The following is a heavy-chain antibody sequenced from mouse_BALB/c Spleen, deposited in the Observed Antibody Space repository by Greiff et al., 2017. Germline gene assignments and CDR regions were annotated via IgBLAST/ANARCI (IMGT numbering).Heavy chain of an antibody. CDR2: IDPENGDT. V-gene: IGHV14-4*02. CDR1: GFNIKDYY. CDR3: ASITTGAIDY. J-gene: IGHJ4*01. D-gene: IGHD1-1*01. Sequence: VQLQQSGAELVRSGASVKLSCTASGFNIKDYYMHWVKQRPEQGLEWIGWIDPENGDTKYAPKFQGKATITADTSSNTAYLQLSSLTSEDTAVYYCASITTGAIDYWGQGTSVTVSS.